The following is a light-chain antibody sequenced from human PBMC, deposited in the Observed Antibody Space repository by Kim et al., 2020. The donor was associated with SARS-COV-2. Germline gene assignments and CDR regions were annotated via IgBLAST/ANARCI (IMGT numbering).Light chain of an antibody. Sequence: PASISCRSSQSFVYSDGNIYLNWFHQRPGQSPRRLSYKVSNRDSGVPDRFSGSGSGTDFTLQISRVESEDVGVYYCMQGTHWPFTFGPGTKVDIK. CDR2: KVS. CDR3: MQGTHWPFT. V-gene: IGKV2-30*01. J-gene: IGKJ3*01. CDR1: QSFVYSDGNIY.